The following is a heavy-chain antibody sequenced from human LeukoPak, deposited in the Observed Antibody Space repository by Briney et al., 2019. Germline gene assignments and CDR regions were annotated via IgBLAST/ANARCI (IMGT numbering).Heavy chain of an antibody. Sequence: PGGSLRLSCAASGFTFSTYAMSWVRQAPGKGLEWVSTISVSGGSTYYADSVKSRFTISRDNSRNTLYLQVNSLRAEDTAVYYCARRSGSEYSYYYYMDVWGKGTTVTVSS. CDR1: GFTFSTYA. V-gene: IGHV3-23*01. J-gene: IGHJ6*03. D-gene: IGHD3-3*01. CDR2: ISVSGGST. CDR3: ARRSGSEYSYYYYMDV.